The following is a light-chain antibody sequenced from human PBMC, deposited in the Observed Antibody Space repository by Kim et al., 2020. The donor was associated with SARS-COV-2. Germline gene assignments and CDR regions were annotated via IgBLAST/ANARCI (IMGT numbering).Light chain of an antibody. J-gene: IGLJ1*01. Sequence: QSALTQPASVSGSPGQSITISCTGTSSDVGGYNYVSWYQQHPGKAPKLMIYDVSKRPSGVSNRFSGSKSGNTASLTISGLQAEDEADYYCGSYTSRSAFFGTGTKVTVL. CDR3: GSYTSRSAF. V-gene: IGLV2-14*01. CDR1: SSDVGGYNY. CDR2: DVS.